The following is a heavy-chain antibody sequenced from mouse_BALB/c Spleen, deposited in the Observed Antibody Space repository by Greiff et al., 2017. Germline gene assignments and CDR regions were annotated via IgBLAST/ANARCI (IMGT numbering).Heavy chain of an antibody. CDR3: ARGGYDGYAMDY. CDR2: ISSGSSTI. J-gene: IGHJ4*01. CDR1: GFTFSSFG. Sequence: EVKLVESGGGLVQPGGSRKLSCAASGFTFSSFGMHWVRQAPEKGLEWVAYISSGSSTIYYADTVKGRFTISRDNPKNTLFLQMTSLRSEDTAMYYCARGGYDGYAMDYWGQGTSVTVSS. V-gene: IGHV5-17*02. D-gene: IGHD2-2*01.